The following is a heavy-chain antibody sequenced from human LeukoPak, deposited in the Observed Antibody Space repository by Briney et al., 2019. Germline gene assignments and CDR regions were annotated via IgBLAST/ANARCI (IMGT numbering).Heavy chain of an antibody. V-gene: IGHV3-30*04. D-gene: IGHD2-2*01. CDR1: GFTFSRDA. CDR2: ISDDGKKE. Sequence: GGSLRLSCAASGFTFSRDAMHWVRQAPGKGLEWVAVISDDGKKEYYADSVKGRFTISRDNSKNTLYLQMDSLRGEDTAVYYCAATYCSSTSCFRYYFDYWGQGTLVTVSS. CDR3: AATYCSSTSCFRYYFDY. J-gene: IGHJ4*02.